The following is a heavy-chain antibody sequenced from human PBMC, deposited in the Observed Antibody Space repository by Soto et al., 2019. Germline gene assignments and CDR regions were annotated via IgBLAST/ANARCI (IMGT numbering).Heavy chain of an antibody. J-gene: IGHJ4*02. CDR2: INHSGST. V-gene: IGHV4-34*01. CDR3: ASLGGTIFGVVITNFDY. CDR1: GGSFSGYY. D-gene: IGHD3-3*01. Sequence: QVQLQQWGAGLLKPSETLSLTCAVYGGSFSGYYRSWIRQPPGKGLEWIGEINHSGSTNYNPSLKSRVTISVDTSKNQFSLKLSSVTAADTAVYYCASLGGTIFGVVITNFDYWGQGTLVTVSS.